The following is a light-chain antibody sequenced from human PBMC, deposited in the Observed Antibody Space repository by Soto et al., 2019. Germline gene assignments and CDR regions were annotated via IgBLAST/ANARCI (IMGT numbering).Light chain of an antibody. V-gene: IGLV2-14*01. CDR1: SSDVGGYNY. Sequence: QSVLTQPASVSGSPGQSITISCTGTSSDVGGYNYVSWYQHHPGKAPKLMIYEVSNRPSGVSNRFSGSKSGNTASLTISGLQADDEADYYCNSYTSSTTLVFGGGTQLTVL. J-gene: IGLJ2*01. CDR2: EVS. CDR3: NSYTSSTTLV.